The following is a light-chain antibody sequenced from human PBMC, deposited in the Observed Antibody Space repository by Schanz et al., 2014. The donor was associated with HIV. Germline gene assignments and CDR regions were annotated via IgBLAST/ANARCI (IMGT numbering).Light chain of an antibody. CDR2: DVT. CDR1: SSDIGAFDY. V-gene: IGLV2-14*03. Sequence: QSVLTQPRSVSGSPGQSVTISCTGTSSDIGAFDYVSWYQQHPNKAPKVMIFDVTNRPSGVSHRFSGSKSGNTASLTISGLQAEDEADYFCSSYTSRATWVFGGGTKLTVL. J-gene: IGLJ3*02. CDR3: SSYTSRATWV.